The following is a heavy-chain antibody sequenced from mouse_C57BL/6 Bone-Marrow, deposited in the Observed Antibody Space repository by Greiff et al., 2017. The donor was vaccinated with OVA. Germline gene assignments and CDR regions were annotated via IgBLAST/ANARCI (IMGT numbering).Heavy chain of an antibody. D-gene: IGHD2-3*01. CDR3: ARDNYGRWLPFDY. Sequence: EVKLMESGGGLVKPGGSLKLSCAASGFTFSSYAMSWVRQTPEKRLEWVATISDGGSYTYYPDNVKGRFTISRDNAKNNLYLQMSHLKSEDTAMYYCARDNYGRWLPFDYWGQGTTLTVSS. V-gene: IGHV5-4*01. J-gene: IGHJ2*01. CDR1: GFTFSSYA. CDR2: ISDGGSYT.